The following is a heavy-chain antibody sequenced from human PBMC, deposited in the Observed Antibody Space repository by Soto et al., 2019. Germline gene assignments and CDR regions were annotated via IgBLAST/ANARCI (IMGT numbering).Heavy chain of an antibody. Sequence: SETLCLTCIVSGGSISNRGFFWSWVRQSPGKGLEWIGYISGRGATCYSPSLWSRLTISIASSKNQFSLKLTSVSAADTAVYFCARGQDNDLSVYFHHWGSGPLVTVSS. CDR1: GGSISNRGFF. CDR3: ARGQDNDLSVYFHH. V-gene: IGHV4-30-4*01. CDR2: ISGRGAT. D-gene: IGHD3-3*01. J-gene: IGHJ1*01.